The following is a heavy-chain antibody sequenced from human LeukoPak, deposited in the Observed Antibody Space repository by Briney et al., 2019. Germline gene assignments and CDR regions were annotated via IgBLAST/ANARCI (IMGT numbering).Heavy chain of an antibody. CDR1: GGSISSGGYY. Sequence: LSLTCTVSGGSISSGGYYWSWIRQPPGKGLEWIGYIYHSGSTYYNPSLKSRVTISVDRSKNQFSLKLSSVTAADTAVYYCAHPGYSYGKDYWGQGTLVTVSS. CDR2: IYHSGST. V-gene: IGHV4-30-2*01. J-gene: IGHJ4*02. CDR3: AHPGYSYGKDY. D-gene: IGHD5-18*01.